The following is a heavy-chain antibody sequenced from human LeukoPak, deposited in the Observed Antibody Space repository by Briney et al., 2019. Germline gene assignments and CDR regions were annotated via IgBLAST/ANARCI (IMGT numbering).Heavy chain of an antibody. CDR3: ARDHSSSWYQKPYYYYYMDV. CDR1: GFNFCSYS. J-gene: IGHJ6*03. Sequence: GGSLRLSCAASGFNFCSYSMNWVRRAPGKGLEWVSSISSSSSYIYYADSVKGRFTISRDNAKNSLYLQMNSLRAEDTAVYYCARDHSSSWYQKPYYYYYMDVWGKGTTVTVSS. CDR2: ISSSSSYI. V-gene: IGHV3-21*01. D-gene: IGHD6-13*01.